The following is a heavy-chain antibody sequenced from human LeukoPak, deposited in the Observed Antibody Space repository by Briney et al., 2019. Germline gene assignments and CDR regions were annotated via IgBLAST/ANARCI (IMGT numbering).Heavy chain of an antibody. Sequence: GESLKISCQGLGYTFTNFLFNWVRQLPGKGLEWVGKIDHRDSYTKYSPSFEGHVSISADKSNDTVYLQWRSLDSSDTAIYYCTRTSDHDYWGPGTLVVVSS. CDR3: TRTSDHDY. V-gene: IGHV5-10-1*01. J-gene: IGHJ4*02. D-gene: IGHD2-2*01. CDR2: IDHRDSYT. CDR1: GYTFTNFL.